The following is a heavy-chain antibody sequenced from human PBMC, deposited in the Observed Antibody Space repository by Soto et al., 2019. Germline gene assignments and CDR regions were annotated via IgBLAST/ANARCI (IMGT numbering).Heavy chain of an antibody. CDR1: GYSISSSNW. CDR2: IYYSGTT. D-gene: IGHD3-10*01. Sequence: SETLSLTCAVSGYSISSSNWWGWIRQPPGKGLEWIGYIYYSGTTYYNPSLKSRVTMSVDTSKNQFSLKLSSVTAADTAVYYCARVRYYGSGSYGFDYWGQGTLVTVSS. J-gene: IGHJ4*02. CDR3: ARVRYYGSGSYGFDY. V-gene: IGHV4-28*03.